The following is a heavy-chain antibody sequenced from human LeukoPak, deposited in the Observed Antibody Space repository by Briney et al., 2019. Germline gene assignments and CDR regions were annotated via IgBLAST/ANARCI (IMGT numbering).Heavy chain of an antibody. CDR3: ARSGGGVWWLHLDY. D-gene: IGHD2-8*02. V-gene: IGHV4-61*02. J-gene: IGHJ4*02. CDR2: IYPSGST. Sequence: SQTLSLTCTVSGGSISSGSYHWSWIRQPAGKALEWIGRIYPSGSTNYDPSLKSRVTISVDTSKSQFSLKLTSVTAAGTAVYYCARSGGGVWWLHLDYWGQGTLVTVSS. CDR1: GGSISSGSYH.